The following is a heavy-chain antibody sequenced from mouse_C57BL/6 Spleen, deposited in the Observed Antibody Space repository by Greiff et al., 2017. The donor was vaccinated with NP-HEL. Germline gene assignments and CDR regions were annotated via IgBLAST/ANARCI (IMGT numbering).Heavy chain of an antibody. CDR1: GYTFTSYW. J-gene: IGHJ3*01. CDR2: INPSSGYT. D-gene: IGHD2-4*01. CDR3: ARRYYDYDGFAY. Sequence: QVQLKQSGAELAKPGASVKLSCKASGYTFTSYWMHWVKQRPGQGLEWIGYINPSSGYTKYTQKFKDKATLTADKSSSTAYMQLSSLTYEDSAVYYCARRYYDYDGFAYWGQGTLVTVSA. V-gene: IGHV1-7*01.